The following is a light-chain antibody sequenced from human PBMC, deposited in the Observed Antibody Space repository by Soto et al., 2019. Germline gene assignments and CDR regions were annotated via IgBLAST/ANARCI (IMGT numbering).Light chain of an antibody. J-gene: IGKJ1*01. CDR1: QSVSSY. Sequence: EIVLTQSPATLSLSPVERATLSCRASQSVSSYLAWYQQKPGQAPRLLIYDASSLESGVSSRFSGSGSGTEFTLTISSLQPDDFANYYCQQYELYGGFGQGTKVDI. CDR2: DAS. CDR3: QQYELYGG. V-gene: IGKV3-11*01.